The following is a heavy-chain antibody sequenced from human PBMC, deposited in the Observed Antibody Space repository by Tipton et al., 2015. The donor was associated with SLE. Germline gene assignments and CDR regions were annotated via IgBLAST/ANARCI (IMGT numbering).Heavy chain of an antibody. CDR2: ISWNSGNI. CDR1: GFTFDDYA. CDR3: ARGYCSDGVCYGFGFFDY. J-gene: IGHJ4*02. Sequence: SLRLSCAASGFTFDDYAMHWVRQAPGKGLEWVSGISWNSGNIDYADSVKGRFTISRDNAKNSLYLQMNSLRAEDTAVYFCARGYCSDGVCYGFGFFDYWCQGNLVTVSS. D-gene: IGHD2-8*01. V-gene: IGHV3-9*01.